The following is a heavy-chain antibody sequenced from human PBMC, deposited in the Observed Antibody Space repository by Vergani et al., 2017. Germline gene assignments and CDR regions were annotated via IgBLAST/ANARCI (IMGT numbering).Heavy chain of an antibody. V-gene: IGHV4-38-2*01. CDR1: GYSISSGYY. CDR3: AGHGRGLYIAVPSDY. Sequence: QVQLQESGPGLVKPSETLSLTCAVSGYSISSGYYWGWIRQPPGKGLEWIGSIYHSGSTYYNPSLKSRVTITVETSKNQYSLKLSSVTATVTAVYYCAGHGRGLYIAVPSDYWNRRTLVTVYS. J-gene: IGHJ4*02. D-gene: IGHD3-3*01. CDR2: IYHSGST.